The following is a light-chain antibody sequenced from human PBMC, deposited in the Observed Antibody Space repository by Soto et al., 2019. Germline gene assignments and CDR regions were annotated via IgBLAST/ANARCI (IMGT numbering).Light chain of an antibody. CDR2: DVS. CDR3: SSSTSSSTRV. CDR1: SSDVGGSNY. Sequence: QSALTQPASVSGSPGQSITISCTGTSSDVGGSNYVSWYQQHPGKAPTLMIYDVSNRPSGVSTRFSCSKSGNTASLTISGLQTEDEADYYCSSSTSSSTRVFGTGTKLTVL. J-gene: IGLJ1*01. V-gene: IGLV2-14*03.